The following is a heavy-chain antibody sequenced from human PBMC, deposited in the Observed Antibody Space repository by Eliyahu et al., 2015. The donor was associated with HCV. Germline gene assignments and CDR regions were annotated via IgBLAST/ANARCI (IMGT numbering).Heavy chain of an antibody. V-gene: IGHV1-46*01. D-gene: IGHD2-2*01. CDR3: ARNLEYCDATSCPGMDV. Sequence: PGQGLEWIGKINPTAGNTVYTQKFQGRVTMTRDTSTSTVYMELSSLRSDDTAVYYCARNLEYCDATSCPGMDVWGQGTTVTVSS. CDR2: INPTAGNT. J-gene: IGHJ6*02.